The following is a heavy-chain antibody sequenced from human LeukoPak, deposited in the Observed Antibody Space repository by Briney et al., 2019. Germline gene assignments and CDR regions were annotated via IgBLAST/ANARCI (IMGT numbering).Heavy chain of an antibody. V-gene: IGHV3-23*01. D-gene: IGHD3-22*01. CDR3: AKAFTMIVVVNLNWFDP. Sequence: GGSLRLSCAASGLTFSSYAMSWVRQAPGKGLEWVSAISGSGGSTYYADSVKGRFTISRDNSKNTLYLQMNSLRAEDTAVCYCAKAFTMIVVVNLNWFDPWGQGTLVTVSS. CDR1: GLTFSSYA. CDR2: ISGSGGST. J-gene: IGHJ5*02.